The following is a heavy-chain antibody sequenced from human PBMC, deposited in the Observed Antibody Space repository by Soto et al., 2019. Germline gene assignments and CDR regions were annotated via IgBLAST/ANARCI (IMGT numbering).Heavy chain of an antibody. Sequence: QVQLQESGPGLVKPSQTLSLTCTVSGASISSGDYYWTWIRQPPGKGLEWIGSIYSSGSTYYNPYLKSRVTISVDTSTNQFSLKLSSVSAADTAVYYCARASYDSSTYYLDYWGQGTLVTVSS. CDR1: GASISSGDYY. CDR2: IYSSGST. V-gene: IGHV4-30-4*01. D-gene: IGHD3-22*01. CDR3: ARASYDSSTYYLDY. J-gene: IGHJ4*02.